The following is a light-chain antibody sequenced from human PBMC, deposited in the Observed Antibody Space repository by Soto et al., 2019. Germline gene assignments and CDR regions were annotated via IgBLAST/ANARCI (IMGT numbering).Light chain of an antibody. Sequence: EIVLTQSPGTLSLSPGERATLSCRASQSISSTYLAWYRQKPGQAPRLLIYAASSRATGIPDRFSGSGSGNNFTLNISRLEPEDFAVYYCQQYYASSWTFGQGTRVEIK. CDR2: AAS. V-gene: IGKV3-20*01. J-gene: IGKJ1*01. CDR3: QQYYASSWT. CDR1: QSISSTY.